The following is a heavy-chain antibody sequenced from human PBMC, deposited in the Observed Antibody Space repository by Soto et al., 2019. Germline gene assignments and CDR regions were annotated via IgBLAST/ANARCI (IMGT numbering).Heavy chain of an antibody. CDR3: ASGFWSGYSWHNYFDY. CDR2: IIPIFGTA. D-gene: IGHD3-3*01. V-gene: IGHV1-69*13. Sequence: SVKGSCKASGGTFISYASIWVRQAPGQGLEWMGGIIPIFGTANYAQKFQGRVTITADESTSTAYMELSSLRSEDTAVYYCASGFWSGYSWHNYFDYWGQGTLVTVSS. CDR1: GGTFISYA. J-gene: IGHJ4*02.